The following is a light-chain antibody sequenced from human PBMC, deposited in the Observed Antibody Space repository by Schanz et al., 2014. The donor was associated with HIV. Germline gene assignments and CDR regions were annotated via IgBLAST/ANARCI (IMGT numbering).Light chain of an antibody. CDR3: SSYAGSNVI. V-gene: IGLV2-8*01. Sequence: QSALTQPPSASGAPGQSVTISCTGTSSDGGGYNYLSWYQLRPGKAPQLMIYEVTKRPSGVPNRFSGSKSGNTASLTVSGLQAEDEADYYCSSYAGSNVIFGGGTQLTVL. CDR2: EVT. J-gene: IGLJ2*01. CDR1: SSDGGGYNY.